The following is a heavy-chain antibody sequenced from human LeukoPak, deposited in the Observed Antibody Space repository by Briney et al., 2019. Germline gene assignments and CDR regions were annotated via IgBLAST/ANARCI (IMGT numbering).Heavy chain of an antibody. Sequence: GGSLRLSCAASGFTFSGYSMNWVRQAPGKGLEWVSSISSSSSYIYYADSVKGRFTISRDNAKNSLYLQMNSLRAEDTAVYYCARALSVTTRLVDYWGQGTLVTVSS. D-gene: IGHD4-17*01. CDR1: GFTFSGYS. CDR2: ISSSSSYI. J-gene: IGHJ4*02. CDR3: ARALSVTTRLVDY. V-gene: IGHV3-21*01.